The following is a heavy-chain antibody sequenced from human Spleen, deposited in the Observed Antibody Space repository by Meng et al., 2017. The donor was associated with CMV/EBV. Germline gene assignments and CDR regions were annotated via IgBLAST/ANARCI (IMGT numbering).Heavy chain of an antibody. CDR2: ISSSGSST. CDR1: GFTFSDYY. V-gene: IGHV3-11*01. CDR3: ARDLRGGFDP. J-gene: IGHJ5*02. Sequence: GESLKISCAASGFTFSDYYMSWIRQAPGKGLEWVSHISSSGSSTYYADSVKGRFTISRDNAKNSLYLQINSLRAEDTALYSCARDLRGGFDPWGQGTVVTVSS.